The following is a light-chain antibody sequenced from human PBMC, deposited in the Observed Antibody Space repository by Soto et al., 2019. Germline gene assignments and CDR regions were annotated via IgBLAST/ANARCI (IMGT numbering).Light chain of an antibody. V-gene: IGLV1-44*01. CDR3: AAWDDTIKRYV. J-gene: IGLJ1*01. CDR1: NSNIASNT. Sequence: VLTQPPSASETPGQTVSISCSGSNSNIASNTVNWYQHLPGTAPKLLIYYNNQRPSGVPDRFSGSKSGTSASLAISGLQSEDESDYYCAAWDDTIKRYVFGNGTKVTVL. CDR2: YNN.